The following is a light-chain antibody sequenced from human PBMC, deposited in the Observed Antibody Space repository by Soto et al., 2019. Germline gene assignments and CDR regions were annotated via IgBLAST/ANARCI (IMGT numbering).Light chain of an antibody. CDR3: RSYAGTYTGV. J-gene: IGLJ1*01. V-gene: IGLV2-11*01. Sequence: QSPLTYPRSASVSPGQSGSISFSGTSRVVGRYSYVSRYQQHPAKATNLMIYAVSERPSAVPHRFSGSTSGNTASLTISGLQADDEADYYCRSYAGTYTGVFGTGPTVTVL. CDR1: SRVVGRYSY. CDR2: AVS.